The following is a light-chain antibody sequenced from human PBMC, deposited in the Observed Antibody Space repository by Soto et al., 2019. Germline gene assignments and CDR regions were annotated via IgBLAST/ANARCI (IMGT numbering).Light chain of an antibody. CDR2: GAF. CDR3: QQFGGSLTWT. V-gene: IGKV3-20*01. J-gene: IGKJ1*01. CDR1: QSVSTSF. Sequence: EVVLTQSPGTLSLSPGERATLSWRASQSVSTSFLAWYQQKPGQAPRLLIYGAFSRATGIPDRFSGSGSGTDFTLTISRLEPEDCAVYYCQQFGGSLTWTFGQGTKVDIK.